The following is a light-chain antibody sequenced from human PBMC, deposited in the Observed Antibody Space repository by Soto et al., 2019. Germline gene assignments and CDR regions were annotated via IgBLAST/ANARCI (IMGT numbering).Light chain of an antibody. V-gene: IGLV1-44*01. CDR2: SNN. Sequence: QSVLTQPPSASGTPGQRVTISCSGSTSNIGGNTVNWYQQLPGTAPKLLIYSNNQRPSGVPDRFSGSKSGTSASLAISRLQSEDEAADYCAAWDDSLSAVTFGGGTKLTVL. CDR1: TSNIGGNT. CDR3: AAWDDSLSAVT. J-gene: IGLJ2*01.